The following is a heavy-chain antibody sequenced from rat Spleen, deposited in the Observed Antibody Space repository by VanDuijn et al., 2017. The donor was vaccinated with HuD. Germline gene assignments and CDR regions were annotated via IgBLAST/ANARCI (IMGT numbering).Heavy chain of an antibody. D-gene: IGHD5-1*01. CDR3: VRLLGAPDWYFDF. CDR1: GFTYSNYY. CDR2: INIGGGNT. Sequence: EVQLVESGGGLMQPGRSLKLSCAASGFTYSNYYMAWVRQAPTKGLEWVASINIGGGNTYYRGSVKGRFTISRDNAKSTLYLQMDSLKSEDTATYYCVRLLGAPDWYFDFWGPGTMVTVSS. V-gene: IGHV5-25*01. J-gene: IGHJ1*01.